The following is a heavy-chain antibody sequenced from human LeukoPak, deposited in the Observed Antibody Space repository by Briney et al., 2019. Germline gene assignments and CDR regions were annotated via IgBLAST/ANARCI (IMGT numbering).Heavy chain of an antibody. D-gene: IGHD5-18*01. V-gene: IGHV3-23*01. CDR2: IYENGGTT. CDR3: ATIQLPYYFDY. Sequence: GGSLRLSCVGSGFTFRSHAMSWVRQAPEKGLEFVSGIYENGGTTYYADSVKGRFTISRDNSKNTLYLQMNSLRAEDTAVYYCATIQLPYYFDYWGQGTLVTVSS. J-gene: IGHJ4*02. CDR1: GFTFRSHA.